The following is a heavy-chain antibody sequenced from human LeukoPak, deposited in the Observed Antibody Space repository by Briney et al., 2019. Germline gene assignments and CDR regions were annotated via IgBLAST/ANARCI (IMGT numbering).Heavy chain of an antibody. Sequence: PGGSLRLSCAASGFTFSSYGMHWVRQAPGKGLEWVAVISYDGSNKYYADSVKGRFTISRDNSKNTLYLQMNRLRAEDTAVYYCAKARRGSGGSGSFYHPIDYWGQGTLVTVSS. CDR2: ISYDGSNK. D-gene: IGHD3-10*01. V-gene: IGHV3-30*18. CDR1: GFTFSSYG. J-gene: IGHJ4*02. CDR3: AKARRGSGGSGSFYHPIDY.